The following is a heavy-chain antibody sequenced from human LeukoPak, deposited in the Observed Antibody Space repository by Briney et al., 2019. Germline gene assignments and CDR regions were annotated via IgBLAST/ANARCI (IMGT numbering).Heavy chain of an antibody. CDR1: GASISSDKW. Sequence: SETLSLTCAVSGASISSDKWWSWVRQPPGKGLEWIGEINHSGNTNYTPSLKSRVTMSTDKSKHEFSMRLASVTAAETAVYYCESAGVWLPAVWGEGTLVTVSS. V-gene: IGHV4-4*02. J-gene: IGHJ4*02. D-gene: IGHD3-9*01. CDR2: INHSGNT. CDR3: ESAGVWLPAV.